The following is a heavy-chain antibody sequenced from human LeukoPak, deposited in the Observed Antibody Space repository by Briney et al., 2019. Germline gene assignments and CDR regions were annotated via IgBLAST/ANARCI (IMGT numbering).Heavy chain of an antibody. CDR3: AKWKTSNWYFDL. Sequence: PGGSLRLSCAASGFSFRSYAMSWVRQAPGKGLEWVSGTSDSGETTYYADSVKGRFTISRDNSKSTLFLQMNSLRVEDTAVYYCAKWKTSNWYFDLWGRGALVTVSS. V-gene: IGHV3-23*01. D-gene: IGHD1-1*01. J-gene: IGHJ2*01. CDR2: TSDSGETT. CDR1: GFSFRSYA.